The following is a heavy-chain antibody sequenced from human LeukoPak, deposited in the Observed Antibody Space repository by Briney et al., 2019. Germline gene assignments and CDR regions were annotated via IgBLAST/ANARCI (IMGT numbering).Heavy chain of an antibody. CDR2: IIPIFGTA. D-gene: IGHD6-13*01. J-gene: IGHJ5*02. V-gene: IGHV1-69*13. Sequence: ASVKVSCKASGGTFSSYAISWVRQAPGQGPEWMGGIIPIFGTANYAQKFQGRVTITADESTSTAYMELSSLRSEDTAVYYCARGEYSSSWTNWFDPWGQGTLVTVSS. CDR3: ARGEYSSSWTNWFDP. CDR1: GGTFSSYA.